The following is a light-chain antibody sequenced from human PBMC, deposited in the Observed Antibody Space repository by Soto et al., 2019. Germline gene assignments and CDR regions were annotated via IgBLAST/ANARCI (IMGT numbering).Light chain of an antibody. CDR2: GTS. CDR1: QNVNNNY. Sequence: EIVLTQSPGTLSLSPGEGATLSCRASQNVNNNYLAWYQQKPGQAPRLLIYGTSSRAAGIPDRFSGSGSGKDFTVTSSSLEPEDFAVYYCQQYGSSFTFGPGTKVDIK. V-gene: IGKV3-20*01. J-gene: IGKJ3*01. CDR3: QQYGSSFT.